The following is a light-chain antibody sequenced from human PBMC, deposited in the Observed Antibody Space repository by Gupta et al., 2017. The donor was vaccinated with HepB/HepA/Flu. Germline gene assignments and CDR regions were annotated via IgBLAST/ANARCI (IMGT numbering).Light chain of an antibody. CDR3: QQHNNWPLT. V-gene: IGKV3-11*01. CDR2: GSS. CDR1: QRVSSN. Sequence: EIVLTQSPATLSLSPGERATLSCWASQRVSSNLARYQQKPGQAPRLLMYGSSNRAAGIPARFSGSGSGTDFTLTISRLEPEDFAVYYCQQHNNWPLTFGGGTKVEI. J-gene: IGKJ4*01.